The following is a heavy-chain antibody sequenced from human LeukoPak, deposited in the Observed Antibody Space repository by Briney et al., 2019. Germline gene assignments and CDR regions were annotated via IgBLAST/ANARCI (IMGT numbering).Heavy chain of an antibody. CDR2: IYYSGST. Sequence: SETLSLTCTVSGGSLSSYYWSWIRQPPGKELEWIGYIYYSGSTNYNPSLKSRVTISLDTSKNQFSLKLSSVTAADPAVYYCARYSNAVAGARWFDHWGQGTLVTVSS. V-gene: IGHV4-59*01. CDR1: GGSLSSYY. D-gene: IGHD2-21*01. CDR3: ARYSNAVAGARWFDH. J-gene: IGHJ5*02.